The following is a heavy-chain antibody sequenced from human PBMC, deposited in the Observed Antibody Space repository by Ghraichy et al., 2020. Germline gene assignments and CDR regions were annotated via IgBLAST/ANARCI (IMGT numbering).Heavy chain of an antibody. V-gene: IGHV3-48*03. J-gene: IGHJ4*02. CDR1: GFIFSSHE. CDR3: ARDPETNSWSPFDY. Sequence: LTCAASGFIFSSHEMNWLRQAPGKGLEWVSYISSSGNTKYYADSVKGRFTISRDNAKNSLYLQMNGLRDEDTAIYYCARDPETNSWSPFDYWGQGSLVTVSS. CDR2: ISSSGNTK. D-gene: IGHD6-13*01.